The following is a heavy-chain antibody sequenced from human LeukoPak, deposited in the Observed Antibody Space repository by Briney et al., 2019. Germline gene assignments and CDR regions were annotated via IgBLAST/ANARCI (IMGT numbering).Heavy chain of an antibody. D-gene: IGHD4-23*01. Sequence: PSQTLSLTCTVFGGSISSSNYYWGWIRQPPGKGLEWVGNIYYRGSTYYNPSLESRVTISVDTSMTQFSLRLTSVTAADTAVYYCARDWGDYGGNTAREFDYWGQGTLVTVSS. CDR2: IYYRGST. V-gene: IGHV4-39*07. CDR3: ARDWGDYGGNTAREFDY. J-gene: IGHJ4*02. CDR1: GGSISSSNYY.